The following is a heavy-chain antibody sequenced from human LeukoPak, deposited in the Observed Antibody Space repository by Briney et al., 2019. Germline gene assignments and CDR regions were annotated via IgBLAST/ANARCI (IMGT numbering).Heavy chain of an antibody. V-gene: IGHV3-48*04. D-gene: IGHD7-27*01. CDR2: ITNSGNKV. CDR1: GFIFGSYS. J-gene: IGHJ3*02. CDR3: ARDFWGSFDI. Sequence: GGSLRLSCTGSGFIFGSYSFNWVRQAPGKGLEWISYITNSGNKVYYADSVKGRFTFSRDNAQNALFLQMNSLRPDDTAVYYCARDFWGSFDIWGQGTMVTISS.